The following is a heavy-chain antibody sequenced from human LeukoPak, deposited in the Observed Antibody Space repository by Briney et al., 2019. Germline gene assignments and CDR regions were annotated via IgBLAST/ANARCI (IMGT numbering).Heavy chain of an antibody. CDR2: ISGSGGST. D-gene: IGHD6-6*01. J-gene: IGHJ6*03. CDR1: GFTFSSYA. V-gene: IGHV3-23*01. CDR3: AKQGVAAHDYYYYMDV. Sequence: SGGSLRLSCAASGFTFSSYAMSWVRQAPGKGLEWVSAISGSGGSTYYADSVKGRFTISRDNSKNTLYLQMNSLRAEDTAVYYCAKQGVAAHDYYYYMDVWGKGTTVTVSS.